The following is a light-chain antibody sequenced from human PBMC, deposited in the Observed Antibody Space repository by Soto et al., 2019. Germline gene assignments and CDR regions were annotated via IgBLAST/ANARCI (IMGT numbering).Light chain of an antibody. CDR2: ENN. CDR1: SSNIAIKY. CDR3: GTWDDSLNGGV. J-gene: IGLJ3*02. Sequence: QSVLTQPPSVSAAPGQKVTISCSGSSSNIAIKYVSWYQQLPGAAPKLLISENNRRHSGIPDRFSGSKSGTSATLGITGLQTEDEADYYCGTWDDSLNGGVFGGGTKVTVL. V-gene: IGLV1-51*02.